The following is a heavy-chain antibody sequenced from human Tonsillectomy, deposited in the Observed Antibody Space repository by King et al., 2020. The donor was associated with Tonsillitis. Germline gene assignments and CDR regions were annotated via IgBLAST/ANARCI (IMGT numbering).Heavy chain of an antibody. CDR2: TDYSGGT. Sequence: VQLQEAGPGLVKPSQTLSLTGTFSVSSISSGDYSCHWVRHNPGKGLDVIRYTDYSGGTYYHQSPKSRFPIYVDTSKNPFALKLTSVTVADTAVYYCARLLFRSGSFYYFDYWGQGTLVTVSS. CDR3: ARLLFRSGSFYYFDY. V-gene: IGHV4-31*03. J-gene: IGHJ4*02. D-gene: IGHD2-21*01. CDR1: VSSISSGDYS.